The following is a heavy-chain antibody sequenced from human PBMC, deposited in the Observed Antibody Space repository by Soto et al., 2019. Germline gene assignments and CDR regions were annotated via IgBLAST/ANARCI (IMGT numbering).Heavy chain of an antibody. Sequence: QVQLVESGGGVVQPGRSPRLSCAASGFTFSSYGMHWVRQAPGKGLEWVAVISYDGSNKYYADSVKGRFTISRDNSKNTLYLQMNSLRAEDTAVYYCAKDSSSGWYYGYWGQGTLVTVSS. CDR2: ISYDGSNK. V-gene: IGHV3-30*18. CDR1: GFTFSSYG. D-gene: IGHD6-19*01. J-gene: IGHJ4*02. CDR3: AKDSSSGWYYGY.